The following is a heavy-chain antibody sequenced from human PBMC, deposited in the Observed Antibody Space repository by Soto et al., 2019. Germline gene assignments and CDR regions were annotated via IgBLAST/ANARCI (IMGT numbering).Heavy chain of an antibody. V-gene: IGHV1-18*01. CDR3: ARDLAAGTCDY. CDR2: ISAYNGNT. CDR1: GYTFTSYA. Sequence: QVQLVQSGAEVRKPGASVKVSCKASGYTFTSYAISWVRQAPGQGLEWMGWISAYNGNTNYAQKLQGRVTTTTDTATSTGSMELRSLRSDDTAVYYWARDLAAGTCDYWGQGTLVTVSS. J-gene: IGHJ4*02. D-gene: IGHD6-13*01.